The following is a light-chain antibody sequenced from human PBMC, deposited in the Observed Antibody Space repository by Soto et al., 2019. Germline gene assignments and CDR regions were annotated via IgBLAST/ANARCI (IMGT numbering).Light chain of an antibody. CDR3: QRYNNWPLT. V-gene: IGKV3-15*01. CDR1: QDISTY. Sequence: TQSPSSLSASVRDGVSITCRASQDISTYLAWYQHKPGQTPRLLIYDTSTRATGVPARFSGSRSGTEFTLTINSLQSEDFAVYYCQRYNNWPLTFGGGTKVESK. CDR2: DTS. J-gene: IGKJ4*01.